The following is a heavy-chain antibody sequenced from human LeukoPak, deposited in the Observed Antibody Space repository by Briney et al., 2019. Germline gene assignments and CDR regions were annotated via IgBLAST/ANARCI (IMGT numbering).Heavy chain of an antibody. CDR1: GGTFSSYA. J-gene: IGHJ4*02. CDR2: INTYNGNT. V-gene: IGHV1-18*01. CDR3: ARDLVDGVGAPGAY. D-gene: IGHD1-26*01. Sequence: ASVKVSCKASGGTFSSYAISWVRQAPGQGLEWMGWINTYNGNTNYAQKPQGRVTITTDTFTSTAYMELRSLRSDDTAVFYCARDLVDGVGAPGAYWGQGTLVTVSS.